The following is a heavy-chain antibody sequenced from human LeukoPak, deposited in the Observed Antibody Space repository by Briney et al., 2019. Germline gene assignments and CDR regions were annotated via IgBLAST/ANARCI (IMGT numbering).Heavy chain of an antibody. Sequence: SVNVSCKASGGTFSTYAISWVRQAPGQGLEWMAGIIPIFGTANYAQKFQGRVTITADESTSTAYMELSSLRSEDTAVYYCARALADYYDSSGPDAFDIWGQGTMVTVSS. V-gene: IGHV1-69*13. CDR3: ARALADYYDSSGPDAFDI. D-gene: IGHD3-22*01. J-gene: IGHJ3*02. CDR2: IIPIFGTA. CDR1: GGTFSTYA.